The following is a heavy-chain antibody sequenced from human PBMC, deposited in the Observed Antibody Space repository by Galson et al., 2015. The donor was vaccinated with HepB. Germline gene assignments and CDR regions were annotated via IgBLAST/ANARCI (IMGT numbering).Heavy chain of an antibody. CDR2: ISSSSDYT. Sequence: SLRLSCAASSGFTFSDYYMSWVRQAPGKGLEWVSYISSSSDYTNYADSVKGRFTISRDNAKNSLYLQMNSLRAEDTAVYYCARDKGNTESSGYCPDYWGQGTLVTVSS. J-gene: IGHJ4*02. CDR3: ARDKGNTESSGYCPDY. V-gene: IGHV3-11*05. D-gene: IGHD3-22*01. CDR1: GFTFSDYY.